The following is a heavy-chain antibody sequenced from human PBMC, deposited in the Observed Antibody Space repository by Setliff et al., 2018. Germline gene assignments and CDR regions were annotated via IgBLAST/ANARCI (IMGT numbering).Heavy chain of an antibody. D-gene: IGHD2-15*01. CDR2: INNYNFNT. CDR1: GFTFTDYG. V-gene: IGHV1-18*01. Sequence: AASVKVSCKSSGFTFTDYGITWVRQVPGQGLEWMGWINNYNFNTQYAQKFQGRVTVTTDTPTTTAYMELRSLRADDTAVYYCALSTLSLCSGGNCPNAFDVWGQGTLVTVSS. CDR3: ALSTLSLCSGGNCPNAFDV. J-gene: IGHJ3*01.